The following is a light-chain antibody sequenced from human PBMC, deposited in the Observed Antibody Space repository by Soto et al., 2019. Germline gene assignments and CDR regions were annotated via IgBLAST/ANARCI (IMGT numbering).Light chain of an antibody. V-gene: IGKV3-15*01. J-gene: IGKJ2*01. CDR3: HQYKSYTPYT. CDR2: GAS. Sequence: IVMTQSPATLSVSPGERATLSCRASQSVSSDLAWYQHKPGQAPRLLIYGASTRATGIPARFSGRGSGTEFTLTISSLQSVDFGTYYCHQYKSYTPYTIGQGTKVEIK. CDR1: QSVSSD.